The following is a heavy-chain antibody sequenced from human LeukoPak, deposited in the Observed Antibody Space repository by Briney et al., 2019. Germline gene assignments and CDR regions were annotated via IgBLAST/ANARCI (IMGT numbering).Heavy chain of an antibody. CDR2: IYYSGST. V-gene: IGHV4-39*01. Sequence: SETLSLTCTVSGGSIGSSSYYWGWIRQPPGKGLEWIGSIYYSGSTYYNPSLKSRVTISVDTSKNQFSLKLSSVTAADTAVYYCARAVAGDYYFDYWGQGTLVTVSS. D-gene: IGHD6-19*01. CDR3: ARAVAGDYYFDY. J-gene: IGHJ4*02. CDR1: GGSIGSSSYY.